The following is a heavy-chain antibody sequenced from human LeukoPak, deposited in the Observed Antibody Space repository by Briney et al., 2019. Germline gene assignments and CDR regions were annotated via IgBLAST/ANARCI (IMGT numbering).Heavy chain of an antibody. CDR3: ASDAGPRGAYDAFDI. D-gene: IGHD3-10*01. Sequence: GGSLRLSCAASGFTFSSYAMHWVRQAPGKGLEWVAVISYDGSNKYYADSVKGRFTISRDNAKNSLYLQMNSLRAEDTAIYYCASDAGPRGAYDAFDIWGQGTMVTVSS. V-gene: IGHV3-30*04. CDR1: GFTFSSYA. CDR2: ISYDGSNK. J-gene: IGHJ3*02.